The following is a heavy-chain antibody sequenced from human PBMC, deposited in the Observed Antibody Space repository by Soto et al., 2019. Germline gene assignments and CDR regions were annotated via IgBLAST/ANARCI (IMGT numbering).Heavy chain of an antibody. J-gene: IGHJ3*02. CDR1: GGSISSGGYY. CDR2: IYYSGST. Sequence: SESLSLTCTVSGGSISSGGYYWSWIRQHPGEGLEWIGYIYYSGSTYYNPSLKSRVTISVDTSKNQFSLKLSSVTAADTAVYYCARDQLDYYDSSGYPDAFDIWGQGTMVTVSS. CDR3: ARDQLDYYDSSGYPDAFDI. D-gene: IGHD3-22*01. V-gene: IGHV4-31*03.